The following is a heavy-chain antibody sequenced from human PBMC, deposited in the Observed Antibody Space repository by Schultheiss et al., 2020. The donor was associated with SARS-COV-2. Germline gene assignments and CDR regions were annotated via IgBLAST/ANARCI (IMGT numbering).Heavy chain of an antibody. J-gene: IGHJ5*02. D-gene: IGHD2-21*02. CDR1: GYSFMSYG. CDR2: INPNSGGT. Sequence: ASVKVSCKASGYSFMSYGISWVRQAPGQGLEWMGWINPNSGGTNYAQKLQGRVTMTTDTSTSTAYMELRSLSSDDTAVYYCARDGADCYRSKEPWGQGTLVTVSS. CDR3: ARDGADCYRSKEP. V-gene: IGHV1-18*01.